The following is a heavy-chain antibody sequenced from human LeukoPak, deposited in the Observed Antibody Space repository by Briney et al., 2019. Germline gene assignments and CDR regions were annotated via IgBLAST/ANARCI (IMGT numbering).Heavy chain of an antibody. J-gene: IGHJ3*02. Sequence: GGSLRLSCAASGFTFSGSTMHWVRQASGKGLEWVGRIRSKTDNYATAYAASVKGRFTISRDDSKNTAYLQMNSLKTEDTAVYYCSRGGMIVVVITSDDAFDMWGQGTMVTVSS. D-gene: IGHD3-22*01. CDR3: SRGGMIVVVITSDDAFDM. CDR1: GFTFSGST. V-gene: IGHV3-73*01. CDR2: IRSKTDNYAT.